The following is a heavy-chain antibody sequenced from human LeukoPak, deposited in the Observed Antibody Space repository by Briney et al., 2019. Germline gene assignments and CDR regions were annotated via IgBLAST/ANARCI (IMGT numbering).Heavy chain of an antibody. V-gene: IGHV4-39*01. Sequence: SETLSLTCTVSGGSISSSSYYWGWIRQAPEKGLEWIGGIYYTGSTYYNPSLKSRVTISVDTSKNQFSLKLSSVTAADTAVYYCARHRGAAAAGTLGYFDYWGQGTLVTVSS. CDR2: IYYTGST. D-gene: IGHD6-13*01. CDR3: ARHRGAAAAGTLGYFDY. J-gene: IGHJ4*02. CDR1: GGSISSSSYY.